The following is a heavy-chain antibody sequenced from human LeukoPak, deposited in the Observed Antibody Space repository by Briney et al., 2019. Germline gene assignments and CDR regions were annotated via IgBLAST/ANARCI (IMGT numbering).Heavy chain of an antibody. CDR1: GYTFTSYH. CDR3: ARELSGSYYFDY. V-gene: IGHV1-46*01. J-gene: IGHJ4*02. Sequence: ASVKVSCKASGYTFTSYHIHWVRQAPGQGLEWMGTIDSSGGNTIYAQKFQGRITMTRDTSTTTVYMELSSLTSEDTAVYYCARELSGSYYFDYSGQKTLVTVSS. D-gene: IGHD1-26*01. CDR2: IDSSGGNT.